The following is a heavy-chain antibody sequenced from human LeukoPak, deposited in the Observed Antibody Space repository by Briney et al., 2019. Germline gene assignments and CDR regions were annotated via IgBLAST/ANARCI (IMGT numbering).Heavy chain of an antibody. CDR2: MNPNSGNT. J-gene: IGHJ5*02. CDR3: ARGRDSGSYYWFDP. V-gene: IGHV1-8*03. D-gene: IGHD1-26*01. CDR1: GYTFTSYD. Sequence: GASVKVSCKASGYTFTSYDINWVRQATGQGLEWMGWMNPNSGNTGYAQKFQGRVTITRNTSISTAYMELGSLRSEDTAVYYCARGRDSGSYYWFDPWGQGTLVTVSS.